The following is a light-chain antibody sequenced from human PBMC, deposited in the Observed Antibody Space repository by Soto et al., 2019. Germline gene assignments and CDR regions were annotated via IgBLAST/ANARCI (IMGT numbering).Light chain of an antibody. CDR3: CAYAGSSTFVV. Sequence: QSVLTQPASVSGSPGQSITISCTGTSSDVGSYNLVSWYQQHPGKAPKLMIYEGSKRPSGVSNRFSGSKSGNTASLTISGLQAEDEADYYCCAYAGSSTFVVFGTGTNVTV. J-gene: IGLJ1*01. CDR2: EGS. CDR1: SSDVGSYNL. V-gene: IGLV2-23*03.